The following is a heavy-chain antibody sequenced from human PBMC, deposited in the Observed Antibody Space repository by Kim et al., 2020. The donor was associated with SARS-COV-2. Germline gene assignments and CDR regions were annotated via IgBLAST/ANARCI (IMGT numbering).Heavy chain of an antibody. Sequence: SETLSLTCTVSGYSISSGYYWGWIRQPPGKGLEWIGSIYHSGSTYYNPSLKSRVTISVDTSKNQFSLKLSSVTAADTAVYYCARDEYVRDDSKNWFDPWGQGTLVTVSS. CDR1: GYSISSGYY. CDR2: IYHSGST. D-gene: IGHD3-22*01. CDR3: ARDEYVRDDSKNWFDP. J-gene: IGHJ5*02. V-gene: IGHV4-38-2*02.